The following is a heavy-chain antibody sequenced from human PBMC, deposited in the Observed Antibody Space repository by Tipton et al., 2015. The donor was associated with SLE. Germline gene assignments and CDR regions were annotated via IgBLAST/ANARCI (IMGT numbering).Heavy chain of an antibody. V-gene: IGHV4-39*07. CDR3: AKEGNYDFYSGYFSSYLDD. J-gene: IGHJ4*02. D-gene: IGHD3-3*01. CDR2: IYHSGST. CDR1: GFSISSSSYY. Sequence: GLVKPSETLSLTCAVSGFSISSSSYYWGWIRQPPGKGLEWIGSIYHSGSTYYNPSLKSRVTISVDTSKNQFSLKLSSVTAADTAVYYCAKEGNYDFYSGYFSSYLDDWGQGRLVTVSS.